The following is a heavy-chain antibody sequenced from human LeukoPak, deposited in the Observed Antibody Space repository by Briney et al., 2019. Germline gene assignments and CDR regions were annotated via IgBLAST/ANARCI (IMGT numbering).Heavy chain of an antibody. CDR3: ARALSYDFWSGHALGNWFDP. J-gene: IGHJ5*02. CDR1: GYTFSSYA. CDR2: INTNTGNP. Sequence: ASVKVSCKASGYTFSSYAMNWVRQDPGQGLEWMGWINTNTGNPAYAHGFTGRFVFSLDTSVSTAYLQISSLKAEDTAVYYCARALSYDFWSGHALGNWFDPWGQGTLVTVFS. D-gene: IGHD3-3*01. V-gene: IGHV7-4-1*02.